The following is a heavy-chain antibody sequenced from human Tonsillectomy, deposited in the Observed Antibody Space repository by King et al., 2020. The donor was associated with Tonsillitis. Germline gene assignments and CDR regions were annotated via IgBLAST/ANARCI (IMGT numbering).Heavy chain of an antibody. CDR3: AREGGVFYYGSGTIDY. Sequence: VQLQESGPGLVKPSETLSLTCSVSGGAIDSYYWSWIRQPPGKGLEWIGYIDHSGSTKYNPSLKSRVTISADTSKNQLSLNLSSVTAADTALYYCAREGGVFYYGSGTIDYWGQGTLVTVSS. J-gene: IGHJ4*02. D-gene: IGHD3-10*01. CDR2: IDHSGST. V-gene: IGHV4-59*01. CDR1: GGAIDSYY.